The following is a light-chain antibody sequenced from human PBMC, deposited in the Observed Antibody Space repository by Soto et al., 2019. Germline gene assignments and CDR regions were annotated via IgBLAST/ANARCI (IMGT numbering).Light chain of an antibody. J-gene: IGKJ2*01. CDR3: QQYESSLYT. CDR1: QSLSDSY. CDR2: GAS. Sequence: EIVLTQSPGTLSLSPGERATLSCRASQSLSDSYLAWYQQKPGQSPRLLMYGASSRATGIPDRFSGSGSGTDFTLTIARLEPEDFAVYYCQQYESSLYTFGQGTKLEIK. V-gene: IGKV3-20*01.